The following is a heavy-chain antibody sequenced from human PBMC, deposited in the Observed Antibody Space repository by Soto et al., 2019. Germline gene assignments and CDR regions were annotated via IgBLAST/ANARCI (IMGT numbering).Heavy chain of an antibody. Sequence: QVQLVQSGAEVKKPGASVKVSCKASGYTFTGYYMHWVRQAPGQGLEWMGWINPNSGGTNYAQKFQGRATMTRDKSISTAYMELSRLRSDDTAVYYCARVQPYFNYDSSGYLSAGAFDIWGQGTMVTVSS. CDR3: ARVQPYFNYDSSGYLSAGAFDI. CDR1: GYTFTGYY. V-gene: IGHV1-2*02. D-gene: IGHD3-22*01. CDR2: INPNSGGT. J-gene: IGHJ3*02.